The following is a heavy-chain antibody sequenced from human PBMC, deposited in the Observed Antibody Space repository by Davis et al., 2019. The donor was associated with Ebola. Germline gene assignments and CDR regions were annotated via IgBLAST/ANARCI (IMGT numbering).Heavy chain of an antibody. J-gene: IGHJ6*02. CDR3: ARGVAVGYYYYGMDV. V-gene: IGHV3-21*01. CDR2: ISSSSSYI. Sequence: GESLKISCAASGFTFRSCSMNWVRQAPGKGLEWVSSISSSSSYIYYADSVKGRFTISRDNSKNTLYLQMNSLRAEDTAVYYCARGVAVGYYYYGMDVWGQGTTVTVSS. D-gene: IGHD6-19*01. CDR1: GFTFRSCS.